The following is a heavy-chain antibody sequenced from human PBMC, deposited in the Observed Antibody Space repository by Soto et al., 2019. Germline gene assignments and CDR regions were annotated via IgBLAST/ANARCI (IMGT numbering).Heavy chain of an antibody. CDR1: GFTFSDYY. J-gene: IGHJ4*02. CDR2: ISSTDGYT. CDR3: ARGITRYSGNEPLWNFDY. V-gene: IGHV3-11*06. Sequence: GGSLRLSCAASGFTFSDYYMSWIRQVPGRGLEWVSYISSTDGYTNYAESVKGRFTISRNNAMASLYLQMNSLRVEDTAVYYCARGITRYSGNEPLWNFDYWGQGTLVTVSS. D-gene: IGHD5-12*01.